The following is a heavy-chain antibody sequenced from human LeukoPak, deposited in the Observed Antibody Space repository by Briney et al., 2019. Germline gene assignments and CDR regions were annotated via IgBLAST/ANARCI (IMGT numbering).Heavy chain of an antibody. CDR3: ARCRDEGSQGSGYYMDV. CDR2: IRYDGRNK. V-gene: IGHV3-30*02. D-gene: IGHD1-26*01. CDR1: GFTFSSYG. Sequence: PGGCLTLAWAASGFTFSSYGMGWVRHAPGKGREWVAFIRYDGRNKYYAYSVEGPFNISRDKTNNTISLQMNSLSAEDTAVYYCARCRDEGSQGSGYYMDVWGKGTTVTVSS. J-gene: IGHJ6*03.